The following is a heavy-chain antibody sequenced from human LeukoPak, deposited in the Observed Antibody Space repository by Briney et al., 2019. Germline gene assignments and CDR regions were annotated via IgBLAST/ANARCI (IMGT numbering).Heavy chain of an antibody. CDR2: ISSSSSYI. J-gene: IGHJ4*02. V-gene: IGHV3-21*01. D-gene: IGHD6-19*01. CDR1: GFTFSSYS. Sequence: GGSLRLSCAASGFTFSSYSMNWVRQAPGKGLEWVSSISSSSSYIYYADSVKGRFTISRDNAKNSLYLQMNSLRAEDTAVYYCASDLYQKPGIAVAGPHWGQGTLVTVSS. CDR3: ASDLYQKPGIAVAGPH.